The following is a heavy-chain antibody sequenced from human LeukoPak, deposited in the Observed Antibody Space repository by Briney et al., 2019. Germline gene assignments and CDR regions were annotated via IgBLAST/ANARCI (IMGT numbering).Heavy chain of an antibody. CDR1: GGTFSSYA. D-gene: IGHD6-6*01. J-gene: IGHJ1*01. CDR2: IIPIFGTA. V-gene: IGHV1-69*05. Sequence: SMKVSCKASGGTFSSYAISWVRQAPGQGLEWMGGIIPIFGTANYAQKFQGRVTITTDESTSTAYMELSNLRSEDTAVYYCAIMERPSSFQHWGQGTLVTVSS. CDR3: AIMERPSSFQH.